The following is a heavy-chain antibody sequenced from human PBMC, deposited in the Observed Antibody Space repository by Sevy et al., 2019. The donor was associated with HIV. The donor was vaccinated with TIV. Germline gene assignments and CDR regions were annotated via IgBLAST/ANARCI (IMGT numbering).Heavy chain of an antibody. CDR2: IRSKAYGGTT. CDR1: GFTFGDYA. CDR3: TRDPGGRWLQLSDAFDI. Sequence: GGSLRLSCAASGFTFGDYAMSWFRQAPGKGLEWVGFIRSKAYGGTTEHAASVKGRFTISRDDSKSIAYLQMNSLKTEDTAVYYCTRDPGGRWLQLSDAFDIWGQGTMVTVSS. V-gene: IGHV3-49*03. J-gene: IGHJ3*02. D-gene: IGHD1-1*01.